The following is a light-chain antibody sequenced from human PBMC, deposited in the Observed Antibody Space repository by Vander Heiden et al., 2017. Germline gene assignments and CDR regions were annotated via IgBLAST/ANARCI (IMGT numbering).Light chain of an antibody. CDR2: DAS. J-gene: IGKJ2*01. CDR1: QSVSNTY. CDR3: QQYGSSPPYT. Sequence: EIVLTQSPGTLFLSPGERATLSCRASQSVSNTYLAWYQQQPGQAPSRLIYDASSSATGSPDRFSGSRSGTDFTLTISRLVHEDFSVYYCQQYGSSPPYTFGHGTKLEIK. V-gene: IGKV3-20*01.